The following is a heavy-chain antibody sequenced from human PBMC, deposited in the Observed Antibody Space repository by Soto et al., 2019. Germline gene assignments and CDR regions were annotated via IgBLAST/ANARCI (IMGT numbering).Heavy chain of an antibody. CDR2: IYYSGST. J-gene: IGHJ6*02. CDR1: GGSISSSSYY. Sequence: SETLSLTCTVSGGSISSSSYYWGWIRQPPGKGLEWIGSIYYSGSTYYNPSLKSRVTISVDTSKNQFSLKLSSVTAADTAVYYCAAEGYSSSWAVNYYYYYGMDVWGQGTTVTVSS. V-gene: IGHV4-39*01. D-gene: IGHD6-13*01. CDR3: AAEGYSSSWAVNYYYYYGMDV.